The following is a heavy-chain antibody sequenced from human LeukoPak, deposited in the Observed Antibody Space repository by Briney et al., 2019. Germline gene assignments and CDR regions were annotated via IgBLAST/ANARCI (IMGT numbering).Heavy chain of an antibody. CDR3: AKHSYQFFLYSSWAAGAFDI. CDR2: ISGSGGST. D-gene: IGHD6-6*01. J-gene: IGHJ3*02. CDR1: GFTFSDYY. V-gene: IGHV3-23*01. Sequence: GGSLRLSCAASGFTFSDYYMSWIRQAPGKGLEWVSAISGSGGSTYYADSVKGRFTISRDNSKNTLYLQMNSLRAEDTAVYYCAKHSYQFFLYSSWAAGAFDIWGQGTMVTVSS.